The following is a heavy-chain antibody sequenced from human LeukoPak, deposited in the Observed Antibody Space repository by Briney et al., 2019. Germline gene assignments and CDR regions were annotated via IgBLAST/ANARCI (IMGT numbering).Heavy chain of an antibody. CDR1: GGSFSGYY. CDR3: ARRAKNRYYDILTGPQPHFDY. J-gene: IGHJ4*02. Sequence: SETLSLTCAVYGGSFSGYYWSWIRQPPGKGLEWIGEINHSGSTNYNPSLKSRVTISVDTSKNQFSLKLSSVSAADTAVYYCARRAKNRYYDILTGPQPHFDYWGQGTLVTVSS. CDR2: INHSGST. D-gene: IGHD3-9*01. V-gene: IGHV4-34*01.